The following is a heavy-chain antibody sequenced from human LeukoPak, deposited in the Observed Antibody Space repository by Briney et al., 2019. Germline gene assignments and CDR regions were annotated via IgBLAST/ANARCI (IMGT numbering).Heavy chain of an antibody. J-gene: IGHJ4*02. CDR2: ISSSSSYI. CDR3: ARLRITMVRGVIVYYFDY. Sequence: GGSLRLSCAASGFTFSSYSMNWVRQAPGKGLEWVSSISSSSSYIYYADSVKGRFTISRDNAKNSLYLQMNSLRAEDTAVYYCARLRITMVRGVIVYYFDYWGQGTLVTVSS. V-gene: IGHV3-21*04. CDR1: GFTFSSYS. D-gene: IGHD3-10*01.